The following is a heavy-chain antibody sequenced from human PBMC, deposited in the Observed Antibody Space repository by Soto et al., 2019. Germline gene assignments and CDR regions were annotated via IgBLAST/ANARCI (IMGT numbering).Heavy chain of an antibody. V-gene: IGHV1-24*01. CDR2: FDPEDGET. D-gene: IGHD3-22*01. CDR3: ATNYYDSSGYYVPYYYYGMDV. J-gene: IGHJ6*02. CDR1: GYTLTELS. Sequence: GASVKVSCKVSGYTLTELSMHWVRQAPGKGLEWMGGFDPEDGETIYAQKFQGRVTMTEDTSTDTAYMELSSLRSEDTAVYYCATNYYDSSGYYVPYYYYGMDVWGQGTTVTVSS.